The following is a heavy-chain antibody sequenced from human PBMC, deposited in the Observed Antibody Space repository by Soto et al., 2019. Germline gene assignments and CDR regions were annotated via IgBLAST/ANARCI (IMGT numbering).Heavy chain of an antibody. J-gene: IGHJ5*02. D-gene: IGHD3-10*01. CDR1: GGSVNSGDYY. V-gene: IGHV4-30-4*01. CDR2: IYYSGST. CDR3: VRQLWPRGWFDP. Sequence: SETLSLTCSVSGGSVNSGDYYWSWIRQPPGKGLEWVGDIYYSGSTYYNPSLKSRVTVSLDTSKNQFSLKLSSVTAADTAVYYCVRQLWPRGWFDPWGQGILVTVSS.